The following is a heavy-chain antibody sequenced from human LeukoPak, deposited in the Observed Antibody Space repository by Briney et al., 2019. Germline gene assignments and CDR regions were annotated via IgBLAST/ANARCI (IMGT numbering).Heavy chain of an antibody. J-gene: IGHJ4*02. CDR2: IKGDESAK. D-gene: IGHD1-26*01. CDR1: GFTFSTYW. V-gene: IGHV3-7*01. CDR3: ARDVVGSLDY. Sequence: GGSLRLSCAASGFTFSTYWMAWVRQAPGKGLEWVANIKGDESAKHQADSVKGRFTISRDNAHNSVYLQMSSLRGEDTGVYYCARDVVGSLDYWGQGTLVTVPS.